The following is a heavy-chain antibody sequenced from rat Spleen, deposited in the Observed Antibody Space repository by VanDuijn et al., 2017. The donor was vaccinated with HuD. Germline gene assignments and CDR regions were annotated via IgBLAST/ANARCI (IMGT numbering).Heavy chain of an antibody. D-gene: IGHD1-6*01. CDR1: DYSITDTY. J-gene: IGHJ3*01. CDR2: ISNSGST. Sequence: EVQLQESGPGLVKPSQSLSLTCSVTDYSITDTYWGWIRKFPGNKLEWIGHISNSGSTRFNPSLKSRLSITRDTSKNQFILQLHSVTTEDTATYYWAKYRFTTEYSFAYWGQGTLVTVSS. CDR3: AKYRFTTEYSFAY. V-gene: IGHV3-1*01.